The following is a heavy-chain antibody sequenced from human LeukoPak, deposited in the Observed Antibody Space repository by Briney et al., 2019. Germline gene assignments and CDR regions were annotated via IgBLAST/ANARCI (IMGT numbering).Heavy chain of an antibody. CDR2: ISESGGNT. CDR1: GFTFSSDT. J-gene: IGHJ4*02. CDR3: AKDQDWNKPSYFDY. V-gene: IGHV3-23*01. Sequence: GGSLRLSCIASGFTFSSDTMAWVRQSPGKGLEWVSGISESGGNTYYIDSVKGRFTISRDNSKNTLYLQMNSLRAEDTAVYYCAKDQDWNKPSYFDYWGQGTLVTVSP. D-gene: IGHD1/OR15-1a*01.